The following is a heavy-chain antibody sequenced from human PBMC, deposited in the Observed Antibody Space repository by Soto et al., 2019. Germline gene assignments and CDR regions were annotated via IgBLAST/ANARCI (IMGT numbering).Heavy chain of an antibody. J-gene: IGHJ4*02. CDR2: FDPEDGET. CDR1: GYTLTELS. Sequence: VKVSCKVSGYTLTELSMHWVRQAPGKGLEWMGGFDPEDGETIYAQKFQGRVTMTEDTSTDTAYMELSSLRSEDTAVYYCATGISVLITFSYWGQGTLVTVSS. CDR3: ATGISVLITFSY. D-gene: IGHD3-16*01. V-gene: IGHV1-24*01.